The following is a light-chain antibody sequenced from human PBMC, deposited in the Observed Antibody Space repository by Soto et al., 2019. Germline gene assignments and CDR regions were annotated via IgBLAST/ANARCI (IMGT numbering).Light chain of an antibody. CDR1: QSFTKYS. Sequence: EIVLTQSPDTLSLSPGERATFSCRASQSFTKYSVSWYQHKPGQAPRLLIFDASTRPSGVPDRFTGSGSGADFSLTISRLEPEDFGVYYCHQSVGLPVTFGPGTRLEIK. CDR2: DAS. CDR3: HQSVGLPVT. J-gene: IGKJ2*01. V-gene: IGKV3-20*01.